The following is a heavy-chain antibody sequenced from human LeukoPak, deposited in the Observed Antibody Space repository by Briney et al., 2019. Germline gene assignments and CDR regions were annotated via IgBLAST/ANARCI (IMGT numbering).Heavy chain of an antibody. CDR1: GGIFGSYF. D-gene: IGHD3-22*01. V-gene: IGHV1-69*02. CDR3: AANLNYYDSSGPDAFDI. CDR2: IIPILGIA. J-gene: IGHJ3*02. Sequence: ASVKVSCKASGGIFGSYFISWVRQAPGQGLEWMGRIIPILGIANYAQKFQGRVTITADKSTSTAYMELSSLRSEDTAVYYCAANLNYYDSSGPDAFDIWGQGTMVTVSS.